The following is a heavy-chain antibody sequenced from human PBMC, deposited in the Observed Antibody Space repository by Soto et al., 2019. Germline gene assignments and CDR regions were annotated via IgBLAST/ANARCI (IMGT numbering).Heavy chain of an antibody. CDR2: IRSKVYGGTP. D-gene: IGHD3-10*01. J-gene: IGHJ4*02. Sequence: GGSLRLSCIASGFTFGDCGVSWFRQAPGKGLEWVGFIRSKVYGGTPEYAASVKGRFTISRDNAKNSLYLQMNSLRAEDTAVYYCAREGGPSGSYDFHYWGQGTLVTVSS. CDR3: AREGGPSGSYDFHY. V-gene: IGHV3-49*03. CDR1: GFTFGDCG.